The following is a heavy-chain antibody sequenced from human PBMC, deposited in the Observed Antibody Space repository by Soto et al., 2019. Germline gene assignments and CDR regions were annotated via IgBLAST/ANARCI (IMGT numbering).Heavy chain of an antibody. CDR1: GFTFSSYA. CDR2: ISGSGGST. J-gene: IGHJ4*02. Sequence: EVQLLESGGGLVQPGGSLRLSCATSGFTFSSYAMNWVRQAPGKGLEWVSAISGSGGSTYYADSVKGRFTISRDNSKNTLYLQMNSLRAEDTAVYYCAKDRKGKGGGYYWGQGTLVTVSS. CDR3: AKDRKGKGGGYY. V-gene: IGHV3-23*01. D-gene: IGHD3-16*01.